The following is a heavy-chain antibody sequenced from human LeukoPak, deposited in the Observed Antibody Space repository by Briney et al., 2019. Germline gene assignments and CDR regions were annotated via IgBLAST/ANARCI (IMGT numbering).Heavy chain of an antibody. J-gene: IGHJ4*02. CDR3: ARVWGIAVAGSLTPTLEALDY. Sequence: ASVKVSCKASGYTFTGYYMHWVRQAPGQGLEWMGWSYTNSGGTNYAQKFQGRVTMTRATSISTAYMELSRLRSDDTAVYYCARVWGIAVAGSLTPTLEALDYWGQGTLVTVSS. CDR2: SYTNSGGT. CDR1: GYTFTGYY. V-gene: IGHV1-2*02. D-gene: IGHD6-19*01.